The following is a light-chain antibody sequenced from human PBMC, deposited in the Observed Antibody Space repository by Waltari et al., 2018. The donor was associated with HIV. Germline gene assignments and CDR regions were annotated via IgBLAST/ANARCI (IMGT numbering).Light chain of an antibody. J-gene: IGKJ1*01. CDR3: QQYNNWPRT. V-gene: IGKV3-15*01. CDR1: QSVSSN. Sequence: EILMTQSPATLSVSPGERATLSCRASQSVSSNLARDQQKPGQAPRLLIYGASTRATDIPARFSGSGSGAQFTLTISSLQSEDFAVYYCQQYNNWPRTFGQGTKVEIK. CDR2: GAS.